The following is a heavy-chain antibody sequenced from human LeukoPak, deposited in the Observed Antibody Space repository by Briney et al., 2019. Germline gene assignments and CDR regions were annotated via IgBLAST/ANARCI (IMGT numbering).Heavy chain of an antibody. CDR1: GFTFSSYT. V-gene: IGHV3-21*01. J-gene: IGHJ4*02. D-gene: IGHD2-2*01. Sequence: GGSLRLSCAASGFTFSSYTMNWVRQAPGKGLEWVSSISSSSNNINYADSVKGRFTISRDNAMNSVHLQMNSLRVEDTAVYYCARGYQRPDYWGQGTLITVSS. CDR2: ISSSSNNI. CDR3: ARGYQRPDY.